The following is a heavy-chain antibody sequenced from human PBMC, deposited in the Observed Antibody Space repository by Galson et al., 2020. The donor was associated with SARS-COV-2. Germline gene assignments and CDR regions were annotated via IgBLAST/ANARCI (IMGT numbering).Heavy chain of an antibody. D-gene: IGHD1-26*01. CDR1: RGSVNSGSYY. V-gene: IGHV4-61*01. CDR3: AREGIGGSSRSAIDY. Sequence: ASEPLSLTCTVSRGSVNSGSYYWSWVRQPPGEGLEWIGYIYYSGSTNYNPSLKSRVTISVDTSNNQFSLKLSSVTAADTAVYYCAREGIGGSSRSAIDYWGQGTLVTVS. CDR2: IYYSGST. J-gene: IGHJ4*02.